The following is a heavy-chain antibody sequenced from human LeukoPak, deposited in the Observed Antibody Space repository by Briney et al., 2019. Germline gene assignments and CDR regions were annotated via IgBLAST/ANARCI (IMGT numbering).Heavy chain of an antibody. CDR2: IIPIFGTA. V-gene: IGHV1-69*13. CDR3: ARGPYCSGGSCYGRSGWFDP. Sequence: GASVKVSCKASGGTFSSYAISWVRQAPGQGLEWMGGIIPIFGTANYAQKFQGRVTITADESTSTAYMELSSLRSEDTAVYYCARGPYCSGGSCYGRSGWFDPWGQGTLVTVSS. D-gene: IGHD2-15*01. CDR1: GGTFSSYA. J-gene: IGHJ5*02.